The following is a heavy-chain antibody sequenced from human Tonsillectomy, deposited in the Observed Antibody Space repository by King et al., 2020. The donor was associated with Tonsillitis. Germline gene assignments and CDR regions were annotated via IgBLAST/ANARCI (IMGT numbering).Heavy chain of an antibody. CDR3: AKSEEGAYYYYGMDV. Sequence: QLVQSGGGVVQPGRSLRLSCAASGFTFSSYGMHWVRQAPSKGLEWVAFISFDGNNKYCADSVKGRFTISRDNSKNTLFLQMNSLRAEDTAVYYCAKSEEGAYYYYGMDVWGQGTTVTVSS. V-gene: IGHV3-30*18. J-gene: IGHJ6*02. CDR2: ISFDGNNK. CDR1: GFTFSSYG.